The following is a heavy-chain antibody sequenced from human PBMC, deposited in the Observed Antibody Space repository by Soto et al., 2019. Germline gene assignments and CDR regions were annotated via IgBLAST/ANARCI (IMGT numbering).Heavy chain of an antibody. CDR3: AKNREGYGDYDGVDGMDV. D-gene: IGHD4-17*01. CDR1: GFTFSSYA. J-gene: IGHJ6*02. CDR2: ISGSGGST. Sequence: GGSLRLSCAASGFTFSSYAMSWVRQAPGKGLEWVSAISGSGGSTYYADSVKGRFTISRDNSKNTLYLQMNSLRAEDTAVYYCAKNREGYGDYDGVDGMDVWGQGTTVTVSS. V-gene: IGHV3-23*01.